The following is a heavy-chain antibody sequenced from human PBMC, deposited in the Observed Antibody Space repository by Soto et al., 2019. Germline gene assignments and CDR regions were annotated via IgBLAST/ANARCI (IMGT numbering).Heavy chain of an antibody. V-gene: IGHV1-18*04. D-gene: IGHD2-2*01. Sequence: ASVKVSCKASGYTFTNFGVTWVRQAPGQGLEWMGWISANNGNTNYAQKLQDRVTMTTDTSTTTAYMELRSLRSDDTAVYYCASLYCTSTSCYWDWLDPWGQGTLVTVSS. CDR1: GYTFTNFG. CDR3: ASLYCTSTSCYWDWLDP. CDR2: ISANNGNT. J-gene: IGHJ5*02.